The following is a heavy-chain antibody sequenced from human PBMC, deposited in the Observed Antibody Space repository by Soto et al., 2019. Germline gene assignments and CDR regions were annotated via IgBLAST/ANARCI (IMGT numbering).Heavy chain of an antibody. V-gene: IGHV3-64D*06. CDR2: ISPQGGST. CDR1: GFAFGSYA. D-gene: IGHD2-21*01. CDR3: VNMMIARGAFDF. Sequence: SLRLSCSASGFAFGSYAMHWVRQTPGKGLEYVSAISPQGGSTYYADSVKGRFTISRDDSKNTVYLQMSSLRPDDTAVYYCVNMMIARGAFDFWGQGTLVTVSS. J-gene: IGHJ4*02.